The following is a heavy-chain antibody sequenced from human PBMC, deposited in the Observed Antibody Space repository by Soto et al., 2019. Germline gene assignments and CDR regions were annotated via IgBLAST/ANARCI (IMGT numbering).Heavy chain of an antibody. Sequence: PPEPLSLPCTVSGGSISSGGYYWSWIRQDPGKGLEWIGYIYYSASTYYNPSLKRRVTIPVDTSKNQFSLKLSSVTAADTAVYYCARGEYSGYDQSDYYYGMDVWGQGTPVTVSS. J-gene: IGHJ6*02. CDR3: ARGEYSGYDQSDYYYGMDV. D-gene: IGHD5-12*01. CDR2: IYYSAST. V-gene: IGHV4-31*03. CDR1: GGSISSGGYY.